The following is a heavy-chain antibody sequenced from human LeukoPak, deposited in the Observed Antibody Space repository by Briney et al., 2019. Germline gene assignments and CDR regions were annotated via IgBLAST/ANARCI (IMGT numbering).Heavy chain of an antibody. Sequence: SGLTLVKPTQTLSLTCTFSGFSLSTSGVGVGWIRQPPGKALEWLALIYWDDDKRYSPSLKSRLTITKDTSKNQVVLTMTNMDPVDTATYYCAHCNYNWNYGGIDYWGQGTLVTVSS. D-gene: IGHD1-7*01. CDR3: AHCNYNWNYGGIDY. V-gene: IGHV2-5*02. CDR1: GFSLSTSGVG. J-gene: IGHJ4*02. CDR2: IYWDDDK.